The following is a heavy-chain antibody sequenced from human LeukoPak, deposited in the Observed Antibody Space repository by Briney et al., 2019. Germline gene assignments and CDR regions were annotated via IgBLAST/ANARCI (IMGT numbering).Heavy chain of an antibody. CDR1: GYSFTYYW. V-gene: IGHV5-10-1*01. CDR3: ARLPGIAIAAHSPLDY. Sequence: GESLKISCKGSGYSFTYYWISWVRQMPGKGLEWMGRIDPSDSYINYSPSFQGHVTFSVDKSISTAYLQWSSLRASDTAMYYCARLPGIAIAAHSPLDYWGQGTLVTVSS. CDR2: IDPSDSYI. J-gene: IGHJ4*02. D-gene: IGHD6-19*01.